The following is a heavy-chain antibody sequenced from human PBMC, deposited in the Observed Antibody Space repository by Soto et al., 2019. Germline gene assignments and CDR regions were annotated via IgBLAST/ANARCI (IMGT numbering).Heavy chain of an antibody. J-gene: IGHJ4*02. D-gene: IGHD2-2*02. CDR2: INAGNGNT. CDR1: GYTFTSYA. CDR3: ARSLQIVPAAIAY. Sequence: ASVKVSCKASGYTFTSYAMHWVRQAPGQRLEWMGWINAGNGNTKYSQKFQGRVTITKDTSASTAYMELSSLRSEDTAVYYCARSLQIVPAAIAYWGQGTLVTVSS. V-gene: IGHV1-3*01.